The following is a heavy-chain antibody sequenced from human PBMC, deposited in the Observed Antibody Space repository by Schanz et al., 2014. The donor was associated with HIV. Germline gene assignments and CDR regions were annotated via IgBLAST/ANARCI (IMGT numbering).Heavy chain of an antibody. Sequence: VQLVESGGGSVQPGRSLRLSCEASGFTFSSYDMHWVRQAPEKGMEWVAVISYDGRNKHYGDSVKGRFTISRDNSKNTLYLQMKRLRVEDTSLYYCARRGNQSPTKGGCVDYWDQGVLVSVSS. D-gene: IGHD1-26*01. V-gene: IGHV3-30*03. CDR3: ARRGNQSPTKGGCVDY. CDR2: ISYDGRNK. J-gene: IGHJ4*02. CDR1: GFTFSSYD.